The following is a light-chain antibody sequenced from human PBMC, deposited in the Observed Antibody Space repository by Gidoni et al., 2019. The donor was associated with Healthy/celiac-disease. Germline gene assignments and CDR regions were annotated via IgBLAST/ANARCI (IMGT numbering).Light chain of an antibody. CDR1: QSVSSY. CDR2: DAS. CDR3: QSAFT. V-gene: IGKV3-11*01. J-gene: IGKJ3*01. Sequence: EIVLTQSPATLSLSPGERATLSCRASQSVSSYLAWYQQKPGQAPRLLIYDASNRATGIPARFSGSGSGTDFTLTISSLEPEDFAVYYCQSAFTFGPXTKVDIK.